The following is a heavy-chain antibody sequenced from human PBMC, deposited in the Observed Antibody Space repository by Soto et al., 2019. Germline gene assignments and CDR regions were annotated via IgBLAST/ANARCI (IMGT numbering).Heavy chain of an antibody. Sequence: NPGESLKISCKGSGYSFTSYWISWVRQMPGKGLEWMGRIDPSDSYTNYSPSFQGHVTISADKSISTAYLQWSSLKASDTAMYYCARLEYSSSDYYYYGMDVWGQGTTVTVSS. D-gene: IGHD6-6*01. CDR3: ARLEYSSSDYYYYGMDV. V-gene: IGHV5-10-1*01. CDR1: GYSFTSYW. J-gene: IGHJ6*02. CDR2: IDPSDSYT.